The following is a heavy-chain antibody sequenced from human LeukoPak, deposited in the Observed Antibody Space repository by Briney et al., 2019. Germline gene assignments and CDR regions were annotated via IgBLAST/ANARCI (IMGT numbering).Heavy chain of an antibody. Sequence: GGSLRLSRAASGFTVSSNYMSWVRQAPGKGLEWVSVIYSGGSTYYADSVKGRFTISRDNSKNTLYLQMNSLRAEDTAVNYCARVSEGYSYGLDYWGQGTLVTVSS. CDR3: ARVSEGYSYGLDY. V-gene: IGHV3-66*01. CDR1: GFTVSSNY. CDR2: IYSGGST. J-gene: IGHJ4*02. D-gene: IGHD5-18*01.